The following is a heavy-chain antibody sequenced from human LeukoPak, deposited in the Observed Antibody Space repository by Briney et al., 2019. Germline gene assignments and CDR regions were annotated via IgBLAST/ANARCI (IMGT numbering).Heavy chain of an antibody. CDR2: IYYSGST. CDR1: GGSISSSSYY. V-gene: IGHV4-39*07. CDR3: ARGGGYYYGSGSQLDY. Sequence: SETLSLTCTVSGGSISSSSYYWGWIRQPPGKGLEWIGSIYYSGSTYYNPSLKSRVTISVDTSKNQFSLKVSSVTTADTAVYYCARGGGYYYGSGSQLDYWGQGTLVTVSS. D-gene: IGHD3-10*01. J-gene: IGHJ4*02.